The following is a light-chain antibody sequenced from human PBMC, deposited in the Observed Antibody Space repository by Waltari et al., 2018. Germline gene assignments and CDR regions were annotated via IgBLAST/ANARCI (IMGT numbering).Light chain of an antibody. CDR1: QSISKW. CDR2: KAS. CDR3: QQYNSYSLLS. V-gene: IGKV1-5*03. J-gene: IGKJ4*01. Sequence: CRARQSISKWLSWYQHKPGKAPKLLIYKASTLESGVPSRFSGSGSGTEFTLTISSLQPEDFATYYCQQYNSYSLLSFGGGTKVEIK.